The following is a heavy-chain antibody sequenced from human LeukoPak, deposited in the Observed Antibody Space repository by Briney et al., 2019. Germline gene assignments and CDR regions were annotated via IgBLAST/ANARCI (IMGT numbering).Heavy chain of an antibody. CDR1: DGAITGYY. Sequence: PSETLSLTCTVSDGAITGYYLGWIRQPPGKGLDWIGHLHYGGSTNYNPSLKSRVTISVDTSKNHFSLKLSSVTAADAAVYYCARGYITSGTYYFVHWGQGALVTVSS. D-gene: IGHD5-12*01. CDR3: ARGYITSGTYYFVH. J-gene: IGHJ4*02. V-gene: IGHV4-59*01. CDR2: LHYGGST.